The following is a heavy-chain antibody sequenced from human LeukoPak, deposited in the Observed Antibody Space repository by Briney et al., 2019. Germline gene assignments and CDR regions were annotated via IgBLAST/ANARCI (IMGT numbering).Heavy chain of an antibody. CDR1: GGSFSGYY. J-gene: IGHJ4*02. D-gene: IGHD3-10*01. CDR3: ARVPHYYGSGSYQYYFDY. CDR2: INHSGST. V-gene: IGHV4-34*01. Sequence: SETLSLTCAVYGGSFSGYYWSWIRQPPGKGLEWIGEINHSGSTNYNPSPKSRVTISVDTSKNQFSLKLSSVTAADTAVYYCARVPHYYGSGSYQYYFDYWGQGTLVTVSS.